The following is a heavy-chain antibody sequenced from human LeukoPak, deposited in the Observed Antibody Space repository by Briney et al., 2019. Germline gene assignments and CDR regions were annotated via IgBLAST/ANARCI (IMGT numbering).Heavy chain of an antibody. CDR1: GFTFSSYG. CDR3: ARVQWGSLVAIDY. CDR2: IRYDGSNK. Sequence: GGSLRLSCAASGFTFSSYGMHWVRQAPGKGLEWVAFIRYDGSNKYYADSVKGRFTISRDNAKNTLYLQMNSLRAEDTAVYYCARVQWGSLVAIDYWGQGTLVTVSS. D-gene: IGHD5-12*01. J-gene: IGHJ4*02. V-gene: IGHV3-30*02.